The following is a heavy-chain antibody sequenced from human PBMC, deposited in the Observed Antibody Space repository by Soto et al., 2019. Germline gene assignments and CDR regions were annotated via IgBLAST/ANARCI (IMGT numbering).Heavy chain of an antibody. CDR1: GGTFSTYA. V-gene: IGHV1-8*02. J-gene: IGHJ4*02. D-gene: IGHD2-21*01. Sequence: ASVKVSCKASGGTFSTYAISWVRQAPGQGLEWMGWMNPNSGNTGYAQKFQGRVTMTRNTSISTAYMELSSLRSEDTAVYYCARERAIRGFDYWGQGTLVTVS. CDR2: MNPNSGNT. CDR3: ARERAIRGFDY.